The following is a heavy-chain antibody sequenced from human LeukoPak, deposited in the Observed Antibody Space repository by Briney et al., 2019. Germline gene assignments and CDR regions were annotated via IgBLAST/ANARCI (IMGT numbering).Heavy chain of an antibody. V-gene: IGHV4-59*13. CDR2: IYYSGST. D-gene: IGHD5-12*01. CDR1: GDSIRRYY. Sequence: SETLSLTCNVSGDSIRRYYWGWIRQPAGKGLEWIGYIYYSGSTHYNPSLKSRATISEDPSRSQFSLRLNSVTAADTALYYCARDRDNSGYYFDSWGQGILVTVSS. CDR3: ARDRDNSGYYFDS. J-gene: IGHJ4*02.